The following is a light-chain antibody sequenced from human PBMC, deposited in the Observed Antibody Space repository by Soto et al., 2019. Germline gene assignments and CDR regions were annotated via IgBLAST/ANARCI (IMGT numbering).Light chain of an antibody. J-gene: IGLJ3*02. CDR2: EVT. CDR1: SSDVGAYNY. Sequence: QSALTQPPSASGSPGQSVTISCTGTSSDVGAYNYVSWYQQHAGKAPKLVIYEVTKRPSGVADRCSGSKSANTASLTVSGLQAEDEADYYCRSFAASNTWVFGGGTKLTVL. V-gene: IGLV2-8*01. CDR3: RSFAASNTWV.